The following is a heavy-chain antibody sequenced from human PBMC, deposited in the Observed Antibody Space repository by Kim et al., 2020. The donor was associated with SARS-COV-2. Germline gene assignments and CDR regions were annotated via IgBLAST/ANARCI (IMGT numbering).Heavy chain of an antibody. J-gene: IGHJ5*02. V-gene: IGHV5-51*01. D-gene: IGHD2-15*01. Sequence: GESLKISCKGSGYSFTSYWIGWVRQMPGKGLEWMGIIYPGDSDTRYSPSFQGQVTISADKSISTAYLQWSSLKASDTAMYYCARHSFMGYCSGGSCQPLAGWLDPWGQGTLVTVSS. CDR2: IYPGDSDT. CDR3: ARHSFMGYCSGGSCQPLAGWLDP. CDR1: GYSFTSYW.